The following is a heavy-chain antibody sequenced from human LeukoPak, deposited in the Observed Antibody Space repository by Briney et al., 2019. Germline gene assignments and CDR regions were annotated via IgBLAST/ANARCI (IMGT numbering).Heavy chain of an antibody. CDR1: GVSISSPYW. Sequence: SETLSLTCGVSGVSISSPYWWIWVRQPPEKGLEWIGEISHSGGSTNYNPSLRSRVTISMDKSKNQFSLRLNSVTAADTAVYYCARPSGYSYGYGIDYWGQGTLVTVSS. CDR3: ARPSGYSYGYGIDY. V-gene: IGHV4-4*02. J-gene: IGHJ4*02. CDR2: ISHSGGST. D-gene: IGHD5-18*01.